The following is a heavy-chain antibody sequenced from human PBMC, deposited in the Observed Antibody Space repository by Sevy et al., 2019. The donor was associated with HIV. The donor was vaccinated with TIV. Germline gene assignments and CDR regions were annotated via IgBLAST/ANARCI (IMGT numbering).Heavy chain of an antibody. J-gene: IGHJ6*02. CDR2: ISGSGGDT. CDR1: GFTFSTYA. CDR3: AKDAYYYDSSGYSMSQWYYGMDV. Sequence: GGSLRLSCAASGFTFSTYAMSWVRQAPGKGLEWVSGISGSGGDTYYADSVKGRFTISRDNSKNTLYLQMNSLRAEDTAVYYCAKDAYYYDSSGYSMSQWYYGMDVWGQGTTVTVSS. V-gene: IGHV3-23*01. D-gene: IGHD3-22*01.